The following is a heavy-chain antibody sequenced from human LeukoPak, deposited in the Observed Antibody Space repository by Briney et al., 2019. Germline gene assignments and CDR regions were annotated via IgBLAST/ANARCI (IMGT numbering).Heavy chain of an antibody. J-gene: IGHJ4*02. CDR3: AKYGSGSYYNGLY. CDR2: ISVSGENT. Sequence: GGSLRLSCAASGFTFSSYAMTWVRQAPGKGLQWVSTISVSGENTYYADSVKGRFTISRDISKSTLYLQMNSLRDVDTAVYYCAKYGSGSYYNGLYWGQGTLVTVSS. CDR1: GFTFSSYA. D-gene: IGHD3-10*01. V-gene: IGHV3-23*01.